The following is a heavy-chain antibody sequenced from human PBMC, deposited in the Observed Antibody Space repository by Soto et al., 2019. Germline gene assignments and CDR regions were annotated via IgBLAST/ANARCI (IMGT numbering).Heavy chain of an antibody. V-gene: IGHV1-8*01. CDR3: ARERRSIAASWFDP. Sequence: QVQLVQSGAEVKKPGASVKFSCKASGYTFTSYDSNWVRQATGQGLEGMGWMHPNSGNTAYAQKFQGRVTMPRNTSISTAYMELSSLRSEDTALYYCARERRSIAASWFDPWGQGNLVTVSS. J-gene: IGHJ5*02. CDR1: GYTFTSYD. D-gene: IGHD6-6*01. CDR2: MHPNSGNT.